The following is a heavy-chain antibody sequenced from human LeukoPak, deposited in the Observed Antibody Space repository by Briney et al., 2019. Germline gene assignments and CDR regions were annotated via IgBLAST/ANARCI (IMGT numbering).Heavy chain of an antibody. CDR2: ISGSGGST. J-gene: IGHJ4*02. D-gene: IGHD2-2*03. CDR1: GFTFSSYA. CDR3: AKLDIVVVPAAFADY. Sequence: GGSLRLSRAAPGFTFSSYAMSWVRQAPGKGLEWVSAISGSGGSTYYADSVKGRFTISRDNSKNTLYLQMNSLRAEDTAVYYCAKLDIVVVPAAFADYWGQGTLVTVSS. V-gene: IGHV3-23*01.